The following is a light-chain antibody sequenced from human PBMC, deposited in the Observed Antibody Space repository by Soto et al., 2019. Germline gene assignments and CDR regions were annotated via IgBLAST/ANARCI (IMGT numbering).Light chain of an antibody. J-gene: IGKJ3*01. CDR2: AAS. CDR3: QQSYRAPRT. CDR1: QTIKAY. Sequence: DSQMTQSSSSLCAFVGDMVTITCRASQTIKAYLKCYQQRQGKAPKLLIHAASSLQSGVPARFSGSGSGTDFTLTISSXQPEDLATYYCQQSYRAPRTFAPGTKVDI. V-gene: IGKV1-39*01.